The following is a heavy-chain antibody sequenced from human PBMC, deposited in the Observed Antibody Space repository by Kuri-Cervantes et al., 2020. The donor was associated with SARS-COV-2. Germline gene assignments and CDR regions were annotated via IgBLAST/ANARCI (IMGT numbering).Heavy chain of an antibody. V-gene: IGHV3-33*01. CDR3: ARYPGYDSSGYHDY. Sequence: GESLKISCAASGFTFSSYGMHWVRQAPGKGLEWVAVIWYDGSNKYYADSVKGRFTISRDNAKNSLYLQMNSLRAEDTALYHCARYPGYDSSGYHDYWGQGTLVTVSS. J-gene: IGHJ4*02. CDR2: IWYDGSNK. CDR1: GFTFSSYG. D-gene: IGHD3-22*01.